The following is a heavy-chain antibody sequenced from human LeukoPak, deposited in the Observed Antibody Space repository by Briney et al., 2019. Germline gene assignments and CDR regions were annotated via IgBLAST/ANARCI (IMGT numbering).Heavy chain of an antibody. CDR2: INPSGGST. Sequence: GASVKVSCKASGYTFTNYGISWVRQAPGQGLEWMGIINPSGGSTSYAQKFQGRVTMTRDTSTSTVYMELSSLRSEDTAVYYCARGNYAGLFSGYYYYMDVWGKGTTVTISS. D-gene: IGHD2-2*01. CDR1: GYTFTNYG. CDR3: ARGNYAGLFSGYYYYMDV. V-gene: IGHV1-46*01. J-gene: IGHJ6*03.